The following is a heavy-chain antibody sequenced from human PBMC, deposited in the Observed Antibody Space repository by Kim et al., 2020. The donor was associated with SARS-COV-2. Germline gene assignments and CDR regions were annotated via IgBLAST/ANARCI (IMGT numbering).Heavy chain of an antibody. CDR2: T. J-gene: IGHJ4*02. Sequence: TYYAESVKGRFPTTREITKRTVYLQMKSLRADDTAVYYCARDVFSVNYFDYCGQGVLVTVSS. D-gene: IGHD3-16*01. CDR3: ARDVFSVNYFDY. V-gene: IGHV3-53*03.